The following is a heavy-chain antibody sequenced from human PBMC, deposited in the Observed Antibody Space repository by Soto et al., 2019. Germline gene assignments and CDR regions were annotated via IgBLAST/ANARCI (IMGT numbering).Heavy chain of an antibody. D-gene: IGHD2-15*01. CDR2: IYYSGST. CDR3: ARVRYCSGGSCYPRFDP. Sequence: QVQLQESGPGLVKPSQTLSLTCTVSGGSISSGGYYWSWIRQHPGKGLEWIGYIYYSGSTYYNPSLKSRVTISVDTAKNQFALKLRSVTAADTAVYYCARVRYCSGGSCYPRFDPWGQGTLVTVSS. J-gene: IGHJ5*02. CDR1: GGSISSGGYY. V-gene: IGHV4-31*03.